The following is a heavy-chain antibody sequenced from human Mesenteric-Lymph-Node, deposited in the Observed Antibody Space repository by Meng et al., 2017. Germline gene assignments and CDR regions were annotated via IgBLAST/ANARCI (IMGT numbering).Heavy chain of an antibody. D-gene: IGHD3-22*01. J-gene: IGHJ4*02. CDR2: VDNDGSGT. V-gene: IGHV3-74*01. Sequence: GESLKISCAASGFTLSSFSMNWVRQAPGKGLEWVSRVDNDGSGTSYAESVKGRFTISRDNANDSLFLQMNSLRVEDTAVYYCGAYYSDSSGYYLYYFDYWGQGTLVTVSS. CDR1: GFTLSSFS. CDR3: GAYYSDSSGYYLYYFDY.